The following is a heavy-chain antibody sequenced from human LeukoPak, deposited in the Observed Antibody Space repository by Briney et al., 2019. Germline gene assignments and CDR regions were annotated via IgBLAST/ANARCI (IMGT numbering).Heavy chain of an antibody. J-gene: IGHJ3*02. CDR3: AREDAFDI. CDR2: IGGSGDFT. Sequence: GGSLRLSCAASGFTFSTYAMSWVRQAPGKGLEWVSAIGGSGDFTYYAEYVRGRFTISRDNAKNSLYLQMNSLRAEDTAVYYCAREDAFDIWGQGTMVTVSS. V-gene: IGHV3-23*01. CDR1: GFTFSTYA.